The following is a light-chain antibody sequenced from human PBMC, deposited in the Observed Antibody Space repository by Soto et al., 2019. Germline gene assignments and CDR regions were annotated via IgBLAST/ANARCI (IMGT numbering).Light chain of an antibody. CDR2: GAS. J-gene: IGKJ4*01. CDR3: QQYGSSPLT. Sequence: EIVLTQSPGTLSLPPGDRATLSCRASQSVSSSYLAWYQQKPGQAPRLLIYGASSRATGIPDRFSGSGSGTDFTLTISRLEPEDFAVYYCQQYGSSPLTFGGGTKVDIK. V-gene: IGKV3-20*01. CDR1: QSVSSSY.